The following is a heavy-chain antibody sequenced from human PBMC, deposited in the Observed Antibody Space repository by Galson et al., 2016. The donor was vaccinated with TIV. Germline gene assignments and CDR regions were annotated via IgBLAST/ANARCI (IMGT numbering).Heavy chain of an antibody. D-gene: IGHD3-10*01. CDR2: IWYDGSNI. V-gene: IGHV3-33*06. CDR3: AKEFRDYYFDY. CDR1: GFTFGSYG. Sequence: SLRLSCAASGFTFGSYGMHWVRQAPVKGLEWVAAIWYDGSNIHYADYVKGRFTISRDNSKNILYLQMDSLRVEDTALYYCAKEFRDYYFDYWGQGTLAIVSS. J-gene: IGHJ4*02.